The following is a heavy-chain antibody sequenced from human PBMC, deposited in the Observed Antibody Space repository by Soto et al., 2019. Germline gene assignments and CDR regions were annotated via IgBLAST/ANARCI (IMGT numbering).Heavy chain of an antibody. CDR3: ASEISSGWPINWFDP. Sequence: AASVKVSCKASGGTFSSYAISWVRQAPGQGLEWMGGIIPIFGTANYAQKFQGRVTITADESTSTAYMELSSLRSEDTAVYYYASEISSGWPINWFDPWGQGTLVTVSS. D-gene: IGHD6-19*01. J-gene: IGHJ5*02. CDR2: IIPIFGTA. V-gene: IGHV1-69*13. CDR1: GGTFSSYA.